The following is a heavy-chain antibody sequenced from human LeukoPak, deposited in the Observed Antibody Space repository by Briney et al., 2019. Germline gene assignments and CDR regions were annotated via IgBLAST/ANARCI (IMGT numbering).Heavy chain of an antibody. V-gene: IGHV1-46*01. J-gene: IGHJ2*01. D-gene: IGHD3-10*01. CDR2: INPSGGST. CDR1: GYTFTSYY. Sequence: ASVKASCKASGYTFTSYYMHWVRQAPGQGLEWMGIINPSGGSTSYAQKFQGRVTMTRDTSTSTVYMELSSLRSEDTAVYYCARAPSTPYGSGSSNWYFDLWGRGTLVTVSS. CDR3: ARAPSTPYGSGSSNWYFDL.